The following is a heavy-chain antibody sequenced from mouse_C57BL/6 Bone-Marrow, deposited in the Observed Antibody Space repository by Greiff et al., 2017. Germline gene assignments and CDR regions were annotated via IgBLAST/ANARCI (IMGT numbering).Heavy chain of an antibody. CDR3: TREPHYYGSSPYAMDY. J-gene: IGHJ4*01. CDR2: IDPETGGT. D-gene: IGHD1-1*01. V-gene: IGHV1-15*01. Sequence: VKLQESGAELVRPGASVTLSCKASGYTFTDYEMHWVKQTPVHGLEWIGAIDPETGGTAYNQKFKGKAILTADTSSSTAYMELRSLTSEDSAVYYCTREPHYYGSSPYAMDYWGQGTSVTVSS. CDR1: GYTFTDYE.